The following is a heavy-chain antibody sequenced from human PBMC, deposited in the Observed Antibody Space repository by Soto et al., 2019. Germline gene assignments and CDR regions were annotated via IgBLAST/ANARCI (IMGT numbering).Heavy chain of an antibody. Sequence: QVQLVQSGAEVKKPGASVKVSCKASGYTFTSYGISWVRQAPGQGLEWMGWISAYNGNTNYAQKLQGRVTXXTXTXXSTAYMELRSLRSDDTAVYYCARGGKDWNDGVGVYWGQGTLVTVSS. V-gene: IGHV1-18*01. CDR1: GYTFTSYG. CDR3: ARGGKDWNDGVGVY. J-gene: IGHJ4*02. CDR2: ISAYNGNT. D-gene: IGHD1-1*01.